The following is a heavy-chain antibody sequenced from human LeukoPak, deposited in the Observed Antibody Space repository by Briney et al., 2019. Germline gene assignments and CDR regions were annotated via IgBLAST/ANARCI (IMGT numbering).Heavy chain of an antibody. CDR2: IYYSGST. Sequence: SETLSLTCTVSGGSISSYYWNWIRQPPGKGLEWIGYIYYSGSTNYNPSLKSRVTISVDTSKNQFYLKLSSVTAADTAVYYCARGGSYRSFDYWGQGTLVTVSS. D-gene: IGHD3-16*02. CDR1: GGSISSYY. V-gene: IGHV4-59*01. J-gene: IGHJ4*02. CDR3: ARGGSYRSFDY.